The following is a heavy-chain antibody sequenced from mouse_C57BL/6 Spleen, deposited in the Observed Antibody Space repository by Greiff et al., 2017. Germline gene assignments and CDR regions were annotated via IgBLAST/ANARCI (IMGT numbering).Heavy chain of an antibody. D-gene: IGHD1-1*01. Sequence: QVQLQQSGAELVRPGASVTLSCTASGYTFTDYEMHWVKQTPVHGLEWIGAIDPETGGTAYNQKFKGKAILTADKSSSTAYMELRSLTSEDSAVYYCTRNYGSSYEFAYWGKGTLVTVSA. V-gene: IGHV1-15*01. CDR3: TRNYGSSYEFAY. CDR1: GYTFTDYE. J-gene: IGHJ3*01. CDR2: IDPETGGT.